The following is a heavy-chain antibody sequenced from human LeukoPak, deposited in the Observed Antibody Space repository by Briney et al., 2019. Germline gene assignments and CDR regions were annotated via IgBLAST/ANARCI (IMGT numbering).Heavy chain of an antibody. CDR3: ARQTGSGLFILP. V-gene: IGHV4-39*01. J-gene: IGHJ4*02. D-gene: IGHD3/OR15-3a*01. Sequence: WIRQPPGKGLEWIGSIYYSGNTYYNASLKSQVSISIDTSKNQFSLRLTSVTAADTAVYYRARQTGSGLFILPGGQGTLVTVSS. CDR2: IYYSGNT.